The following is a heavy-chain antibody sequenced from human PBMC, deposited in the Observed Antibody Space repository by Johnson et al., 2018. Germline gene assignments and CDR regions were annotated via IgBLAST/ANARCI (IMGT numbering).Heavy chain of an antibody. CDR2: IGTVGDT. V-gene: IGHV3-13*01. CDR1: GFTFSNYD. J-gene: IGHJ3*02. CDR3: ARGGYSGYVLGDAFDI. D-gene: IGHD5-12*01. Sequence: EVQLVESGGGLVQPGGSLRLSCAASGFTFSNYDMHWVRQATGKGLEWVSAIGTVGDTYYPGSVKGRFTISRENAKNSLYLQMNSLRAGDTALYYCARGGYSGYVLGDAFDIWGQGTMVTVSS.